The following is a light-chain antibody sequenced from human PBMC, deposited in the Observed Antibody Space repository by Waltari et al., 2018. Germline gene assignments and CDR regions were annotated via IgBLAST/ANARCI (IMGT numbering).Light chain of an antibody. CDR2: DAS. CDR1: QSVSSY. V-gene: IGKV3-11*01. J-gene: IGKJ1*01. Sequence: EIVLTQSPATLPVSPGERATLSCRASQSVSSYLAWYQQKPGQAPRLLIYDASNRATGIPARFSGSGSGTDFTLTISSLEPEDFAVYYCQQRSNWPPVTFGQGTKVEIK. CDR3: QQRSNWPPVT.